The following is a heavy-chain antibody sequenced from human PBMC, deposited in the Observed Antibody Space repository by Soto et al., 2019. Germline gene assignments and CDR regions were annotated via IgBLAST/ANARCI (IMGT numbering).Heavy chain of an antibody. D-gene: IGHD3-3*01. V-gene: IGHV3-11*04. Sequence: GGSLRLSCAASGFNFIDYYMSWIRQAPGKGLEWISYISSSGNTIYYADSVKGRFTISRDNAKNSLYLQMNSLRAEDTAVYYCARFESYDFWSGYYTTFGMDVWGQGTTVTVSS. CDR2: ISSSGNTI. CDR1: GFNFIDYY. J-gene: IGHJ6*02. CDR3: ARFESYDFWSGYYTTFGMDV.